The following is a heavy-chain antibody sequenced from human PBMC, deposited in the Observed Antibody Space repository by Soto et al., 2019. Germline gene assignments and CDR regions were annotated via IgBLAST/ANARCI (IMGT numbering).Heavy chain of an antibody. J-gene: IGHJ6*02. V-gene: IGHV3-30-3*01. D-gene: IGHD5-18*01. CDR1: GFTFIVYA. Sequence: QVQLVESGGGVVQPGRPLRLSCAASGFTFIVYAMHCVRQAPGKGLEWVAVISYDGSNKYYADSVKGRFTISRDNSKNTLYLQMNSLRAEDTAVYYFARDPSYGPYYYVMDVWGQGTTVTVSS. CDR2: ISYDGSNK. CDR3: ARDPSYGPYYYVMDV.